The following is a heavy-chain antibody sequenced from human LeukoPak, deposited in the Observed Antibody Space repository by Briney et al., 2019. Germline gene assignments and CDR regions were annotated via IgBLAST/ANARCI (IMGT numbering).Heavy chain of an antibody. Sequence: GGSLRLSCAASGFTFSHYYMSWIRQAPGRGLEWVSYINSSGSTLYYADSVKGRFTISRDNATNSLYLQMNSLRAEDTAVYYCARDRMDKTYGMDVWGQGTTVTVSS. D-gene: IGHD2-2*03. J-gene: IGHJ6*02. CDR2: INSSGSTL. CDR1: GFTFSHYY. CDR3: ARDRMDKTYGMDV. V-gene: IGHV3-11*01.